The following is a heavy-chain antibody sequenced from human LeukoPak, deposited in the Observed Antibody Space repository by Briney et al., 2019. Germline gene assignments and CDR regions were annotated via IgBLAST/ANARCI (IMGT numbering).Heavy chain of an antibody. J-gene: IGHJ3*02. D-gene: IGHD3-22*01. V-gene: IGHV3-21*01. CDR2: ISSSSSYI. Sequence: EGSLRLSCAASGFTFSSYSMNWVRQAPGKGLEWVSSISSSSSYIYYADSVKGRFTISRDNAKNSLYLQMNSLRAEDTAVYYCARDVYYDSSGYYYRDAFDIWGQGTMVTVSS. CDR3: ARDVYYDSSGYYYRDAFDI. CDR1: GFTFSSYS.